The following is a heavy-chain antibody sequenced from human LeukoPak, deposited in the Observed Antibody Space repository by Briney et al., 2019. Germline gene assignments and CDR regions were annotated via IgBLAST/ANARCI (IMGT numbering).Heavy chain of an antibody. V-gene: IGHV1-2*02. CDR2: INPNSGGT. J-gene: IGHJ4*02. Sequence: ASVKVSCKASGYTFTGYYMHWVRQAPGQGLEWMGWINPNSGGTNYAQKFQGRVTMTRDTSISTAYMELSRLRSDDTAVYYRAREWELLPNFDYWGQGTLVTVSS. CDR1: GYTFTGYY. CDR3: AREWELLPNFDY. D-gene: IGHD1-26*01.